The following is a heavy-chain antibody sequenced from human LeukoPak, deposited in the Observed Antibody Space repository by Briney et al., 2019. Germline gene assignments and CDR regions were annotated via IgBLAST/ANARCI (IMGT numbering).Heavy chain of an antibody. V-gene: IGHV3-53*01. D-gene: IGHD5-18*01. Sequence: GGSLRLSCAASGFTVSSSYMSWVRQAPGQGLEWVSIIYSGGSTYYADSVRGRFTISRDTSKNTVYLQMNSLRPEETAVYYCARDGEYSYGYGFDYWGQGTLVTVSS. CDR3: ARDGEYSYGYGFDY. CDR2: IYSGGST. J-gene: IGHJ4*02. CDR1: GFTVSSSY.